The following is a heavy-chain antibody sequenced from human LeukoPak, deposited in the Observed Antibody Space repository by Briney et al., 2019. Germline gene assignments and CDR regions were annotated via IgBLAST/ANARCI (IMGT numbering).Heavy chain of an antibody. CDR1: GFTFSSYA. D-gene: IGHD6-19*01. Sequence: GGSLRLSCAASGFTFSSYAVSWVRQAPGKGLEWVSAISGSGGGTYYAESVKGRFTISRDNSKNTLYLQMNSLSTEDTAVYYCAKTTTGYSSGRYPGWPVDYWGQGTLVTVSS. V-gene: IGHV3-23*01. CDR2: ISGSGGGT. J-gene: IGHJ4*02. CDR3: AKTTTGYSSGRYPGWPVDY.